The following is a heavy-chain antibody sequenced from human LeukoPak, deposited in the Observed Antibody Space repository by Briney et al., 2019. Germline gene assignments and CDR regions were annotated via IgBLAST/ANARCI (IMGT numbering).Heavy chain of an antibody. Sequence: GGSLRLSCAASRFIFSSYAMDWVRQAPGKGLEWVAIISYDGTTKYYSDSVKGRFTISRDNSGNTLYLQMNNLRSEDTAVYYCARDCGVRPYNSFESWGQGTLVSVSS. CDR3: ARDCGVRPYNSFES. D-gene: IGHD6-25*01. V-gene: IGHV3-30-3*01. J-gene: IGHJ5*01. CDR1: RFIFSSYA. CDR2: ISYDGTTK.